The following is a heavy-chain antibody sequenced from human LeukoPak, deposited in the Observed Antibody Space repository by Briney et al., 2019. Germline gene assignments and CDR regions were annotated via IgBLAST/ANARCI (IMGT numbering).Heavy chain of an antibody. CDR2: ISYDGSNK. CDR1: GFTFSSYA. Sequence: PEGSLRLSCAASGFTFSSYAMHWVRQAPGKGLEWVAVISYDGSNKYYADSVKGRFTISRDNSKNTLYLQMNSLRAEDTAVYYCARERAVLDYWGQGTLVTVSS. D-gene: IGHD6-19*01. J-gene: IGHJ4*02. CDR3: ARERAVLDY. V-gene: IGHV3-30*04.